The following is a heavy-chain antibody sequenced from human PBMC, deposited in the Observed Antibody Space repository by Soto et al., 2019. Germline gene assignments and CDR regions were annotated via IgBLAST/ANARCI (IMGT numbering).Heavy chain of an antibody. CDR2: ISYDGSNK. D-gene: IGHD6-13*01. CDR3: AKDKLLRGIAAAGIFEY. V-gene: IGHV3-30*18. Sequence: QVQLVESGGGVVQPGRSLRLSCAASGFTFSSYGMHWVRQAPGKGLEWVAVISYDGSNKYYADSVKGRFTIARENSKNTLYLQMNSLRAEDTAVYYCAKDKLLRGIAAAGIFEYRGQGTLVTVSS. J-gene: IGHJ4*02. CDR1: GFTFSSYG.